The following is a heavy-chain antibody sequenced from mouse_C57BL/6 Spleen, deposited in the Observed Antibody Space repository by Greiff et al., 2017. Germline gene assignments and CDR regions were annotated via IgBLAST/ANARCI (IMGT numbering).Heavy chain of an antibody. CDR2: IYPGNSDT. V-gene: IGHV1-5*01. Sequence: EVHLVESGTVLARPGASVKMSCKTSGYTFTSYWMHWVKQRPGQGLEWIGAIYPGNSDTSYNQKFKGKAKLTAVTSASTAYMELSSLTNEDSAVYYCTIYYGYPPYFDYWGQGTTLTVSS. CDR3: TIYYGYPPYFDY. D-gene: IGHD2-2*01. CDR1: GYTFTSYW. J-gene: IGHJ2*01.